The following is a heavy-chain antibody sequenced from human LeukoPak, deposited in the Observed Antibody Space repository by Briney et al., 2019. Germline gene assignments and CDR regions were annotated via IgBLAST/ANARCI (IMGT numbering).Heavy chain of an antibody. CDR1: GFIFGDYS. CDR3: TRIISDWSVGGWFDP. V-gene: IGHV3-49*03. J-gene: IGHJ5*02. D-gene: IGHD6-19*01. CDR2: IRNEAYGGTT. Sequence: GGSLRLSCRASGFIFGDYSLSWIRQAPGKGLEWLGFIRNEAYGGTTEHAASVKGRFFVSRDDFKNIVYLQMNSLKVEDTAVYYCTRIISDWSVGGWFDPWGQGTLVTVSS.